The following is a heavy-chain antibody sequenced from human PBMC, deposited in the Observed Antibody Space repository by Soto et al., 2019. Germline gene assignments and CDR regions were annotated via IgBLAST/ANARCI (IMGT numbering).Heavy chain of an antibody. CDR3: ARRLNWNYAFDY. J-gene: IGHJ4*02. D-gene: IGHD1-7*01. V-gene: IGHV4-39*01. CDR1: GGSISSSSYY. CDR2: IYFVGST. Sequence: QLQLQESGPGLVKPSETLSLTCTVSGGSISSSSYYWGWIRQPPGKGLEWIGSIYFVGSTYYNPSLKSRVTISVDTSKNQFSLKLSSVTAADTAVYYCARRLNWNYAFDYWGQGTLVTVSS.